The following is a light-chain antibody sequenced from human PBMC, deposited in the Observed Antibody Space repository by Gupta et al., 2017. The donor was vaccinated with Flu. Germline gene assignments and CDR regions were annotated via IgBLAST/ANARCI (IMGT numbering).Light chain of an antibody. J-gene: IGLJ1*01. CDR1: SSDVGGYNY. Sequence: QSALTQPASVSGSPGQSITISCTGTSSDVGGYNYVSWYQQHPGKAPKLMIYEVSNRPSGVSNRFSGSKSGNTASLTXSXLQAEDXADYYCSSYTSSSTGVFGTGTKVTVL. CDR3: SSYTSSSTGV. CDR2: EVS. V-gene: IGLV2-14*01.